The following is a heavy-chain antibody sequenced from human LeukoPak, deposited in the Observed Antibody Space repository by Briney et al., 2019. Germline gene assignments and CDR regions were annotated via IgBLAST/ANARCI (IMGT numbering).Heavy chain of an antibody. CDR3: AWYWTYYFDMAV. CDR2: MKSRGSGGTT. V-gene: IGHV3-15*01. Sequence: GGSLRLSCEGSGFTFSDAWMNWARQAPGKGLEWVGRMKSRGSGGTTDYAAPVKGRFTISRDDSKNTLFLQMSSLQAEDTAVYYCAWYWTYYFDMAVWGQGTTVTVSS. D-gene: IGHD3/OR15-3a*01. J-gene: IGHJ6*02. CDR1: GFTFSDAW.